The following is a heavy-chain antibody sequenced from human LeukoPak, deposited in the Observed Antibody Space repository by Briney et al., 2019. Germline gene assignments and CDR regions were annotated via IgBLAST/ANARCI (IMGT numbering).Heavy chain of an antibody. Sequence: ASVKVSCKASGGTFSSYAISWVRQAPGQGLEWMGRIIPIFGTANYTQKFQGRVTITTDESTSTAYMELSSLRSQDTAVYYCAREKYYYDSSGYSEKPHFDYWGQGTLVNVSS. J-gene: IGHJ4*02. CDR2: IIPIFGTA. CDR1: GGTFSSYA. V-gene: IGHV1-69*05. D-gene: IGHD3-22*01. CDR3: AREKYYYDSSGYSEKPHFDY.